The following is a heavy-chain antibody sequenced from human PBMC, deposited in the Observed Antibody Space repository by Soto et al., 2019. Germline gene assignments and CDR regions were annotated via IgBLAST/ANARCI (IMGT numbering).Heavy chain of an antibody. CDR2: IYYSGST. Sequence: SETLSLTCTVSGGSISSGGYYWSWIRQHPGKGLEWIGYIYYSGSTYYNPSLKSRVTISVDTSKNQFSLKLSSVTAADTAVYYCARGRGFVVVTATSFDYWGQGTLVTV. CDR3: ARGRGFVVVTATSFDY. CDR1: GGSISSGGYY. J-gene: IGHJ4*02. V-gene: IGHV4-31*03. D-gene: IGHD2-21*02.